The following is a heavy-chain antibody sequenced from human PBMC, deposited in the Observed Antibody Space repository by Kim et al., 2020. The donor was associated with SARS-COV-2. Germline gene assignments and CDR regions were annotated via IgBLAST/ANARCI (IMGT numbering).Heavy chain of an antibody. J-gene: IGHJ6*02. CDR1: GGSISSSSYY. D-gene: IGHD1-26*01. CDR3: ASVPKPRGSYYNYYYYGMDV. V-gene: IGHV4-39*01. CDR2: IYYSGST. Sequence: SETLSLTCTVSGGSISSSSYYWGWIRQPPGKGLEWIGSIYYSGSTYYNPSLKSRVTISVDTSKNQFSLKLSSVTAADTAVYYCASVPKPRGSYYNYYYYGMDVWGQGTTVTVSS.